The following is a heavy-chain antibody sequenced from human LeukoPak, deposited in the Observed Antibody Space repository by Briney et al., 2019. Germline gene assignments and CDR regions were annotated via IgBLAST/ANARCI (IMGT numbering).Heavy chain of an antibody. CDR2: ISYDGSNK. D-gene: IGHD3-22*01. J-gene: IGHJ4*02. CDR1: GFTFSSYV. Sequence: GGSLRLSCAASGFTFSSYVMYWVRQAPGKGPEWVAVISYDGSNKYYADSVKGRFTISRDNSKNTLYLQMNNLRTEDTAVYFCARGVYDSSGSFVDYWGQGTLVTVSS. CDR3: ARGVYDSSGSFVDY. V-gene: IGHV3-30-3*01.